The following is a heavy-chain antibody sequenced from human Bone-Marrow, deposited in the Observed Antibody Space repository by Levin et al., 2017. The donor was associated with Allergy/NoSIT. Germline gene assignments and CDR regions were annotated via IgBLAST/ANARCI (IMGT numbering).Heavy chain of an antibody. D-gene: IGHD4-17*01. Sequence: PWASVKVSCKASGGTFSSYAISWVRQAPGQGLEWMGGIIPIFGTANYAQKFQGRVTITADKSTSTAYMELSSLRSEDTAVYYCARGGIYGDTDYYFDYWGQGTLVTVSS. CDR1: GGTFSSYA. J-gene: IGHJ4*02. CDR2: IIPIFGTA. CDR3: ARGGIYGDTDYYFDY. V-gene: IGHV1-69*06.